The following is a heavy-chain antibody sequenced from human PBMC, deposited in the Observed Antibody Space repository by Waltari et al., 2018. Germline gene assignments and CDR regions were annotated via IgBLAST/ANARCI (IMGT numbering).Heavy chain of an antibody. CDR1: GGSISSSSYY. CDR3: ARPGSRDGYAPFDY. D-gene: IGHD5-12*01. J-gene: IGHJ4*02. Sequence: QLQLQESGPGLVKPSETLSLTCTVSGGSISSSSYYWGWIRQPPGKGLEWIGSIYYSGSTYYNPSLKSRVTISVDTSKNQFSLKLSSVTAADTAVYYCARPGSRDGYAPFDYWGQGTLVTVSS. CDR2: IYYSGST. V-gene: IGHV4-39*07.